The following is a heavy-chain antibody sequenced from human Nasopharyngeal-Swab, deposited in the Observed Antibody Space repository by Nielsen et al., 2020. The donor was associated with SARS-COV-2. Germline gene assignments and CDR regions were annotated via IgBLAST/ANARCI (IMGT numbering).Heavy chain of an antibody. CDR1: GFTFTTYG. CDR2: ISIIGGHT. J-gene: IGHJ4*02. D-gene: IGHD3-9*01. Sequence: GESLKISCAASGFTFTTYGMSWVRQAPGKGLEWVSGISIIGGHTYYSDSVKGRFTISRDNSKNTLYLQMNSLRAEDTAVYHCAKQFYDSLTDWVFDSWGQGTLVTVSS. V-gene: IGHV3-23*01. CDR3: AKQFYDSLTDWVFDS.